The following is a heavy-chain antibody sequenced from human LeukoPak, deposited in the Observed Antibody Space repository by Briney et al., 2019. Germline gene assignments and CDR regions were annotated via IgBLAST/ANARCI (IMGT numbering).Heavy chain of an antibody. CDR3: ARDPSRGYTYGYGDY. V-gene: IGHV3-7*01. CDR2: IERDGSEK. D-gene: IGHD5-18*01. Sequence: PGGSLRLSCAPSGFTFSNYWMNWVRQAPGKGLEWVAIIERDGSEKYYVDSVKGRFTISRDNAKNSLYLQMSSLRAEDTAVYYCARDPSRGYTYGYGDYWGQGTLVTVSS. J-gene: IGHJ4*02. CDR1: GFTFSNYW.